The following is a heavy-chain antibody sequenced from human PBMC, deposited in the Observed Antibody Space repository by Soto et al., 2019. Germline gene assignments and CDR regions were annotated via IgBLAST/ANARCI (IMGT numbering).Heavy chain of an antibody. CDR1: GFTFSSYG. V-gene: IGHV3-30*18. Sequence: QVQLVESGGGVVQPGRSLRLSCAASGFTFSSYGMHWVRQAPGKGLEWVAVISYDGSNKYYADSVKGRFTISRDNSKNMLYLQMNSLRAEDTAVDYCAKDPGKYGSGLLGYWGQGTLVTVSS. J-gene: IGHJ4*02. CDR2: ISYDGSNK. CDR3: AKDPGKYGSGLLGY. D-gene: IGHD3-3*01.